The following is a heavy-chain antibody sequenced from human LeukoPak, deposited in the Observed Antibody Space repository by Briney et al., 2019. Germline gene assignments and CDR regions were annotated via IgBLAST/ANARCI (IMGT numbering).Heavy chain of an antibody. Sequence: GGSLRLSCAASGFTFDDYAMHRVRQAPGKGLEWVSGISWNSGSIGYADSVKGRFTISRDNAKNSLYLQMNSLRAEDTALYYCAKVMSIAAKYGFDYWGQGTLVTVSS. CDR1: GFTFDDYA. V-gene: IGHV3-9*01. J-gene: IGHJ4*02. D-gene: IGHD6-13*01. CDR3: AKVMSIAAKYGFDY. CDR2: ISWNSGSI.